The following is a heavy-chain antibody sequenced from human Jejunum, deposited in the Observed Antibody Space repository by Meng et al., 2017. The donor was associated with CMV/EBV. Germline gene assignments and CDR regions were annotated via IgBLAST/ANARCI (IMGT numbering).Heavy chain of an antibody. V-gene: IGHV3-21*01. CDR1: GFAFSNYY. CDR2: ISSTSSYI. CDR3: ANQLPWNYYYGMDL. D-gene: IGHD2-2*01. J-gene: IGHJ6*02. Sequence: SGFAFSNYYMNWVRQAPGKGLEWVASISSTSSYIYYADSLKGRFAISRDNAKNSLFLQMNSLRAEDTAVYYCANQLPWNYYYGMDLWGQGTTVTVSS.